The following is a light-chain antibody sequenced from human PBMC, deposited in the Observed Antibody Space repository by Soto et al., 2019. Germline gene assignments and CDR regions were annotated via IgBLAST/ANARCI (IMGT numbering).Light chain of an antibody. V-gene: IGLV3-21*02. CDR2: DDS. J-gene: IGLJ2*01. CDR3: QVWDISSDHVI. Sequence: SYELTQPPSVSVAPGQTARITCGGSDIEAKSVHWYQQKPGQAPVLVVYDDSDRPSGIPERFSGSNTGNTATLTISRVEAGDEADYYCQVWDISSDHVIFGGGTKLTVL. CDR1: DIEAKS.